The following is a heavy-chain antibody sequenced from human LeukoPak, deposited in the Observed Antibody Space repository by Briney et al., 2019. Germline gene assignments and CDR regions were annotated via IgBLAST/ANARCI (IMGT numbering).Heavy chain of an antibody. CDR3: ARELGDGYILLYFDY. J-gene: IGHJ4*01. CDR1: GFTFDDYG. CDR2: INWNGGST. Sequence: GGSLRLSCAASGFTFDDYGMSWVRQAPGKGLEWVSGINWNGGSTGYADSVKGRFTISRDNAKNSLYLQMNSLRAEDTALYYCARELGDGYILLYFDYWGQEPWSPSPQ. V-gene: IGHV3-20*04. D-gene: IGHD5-24*01.